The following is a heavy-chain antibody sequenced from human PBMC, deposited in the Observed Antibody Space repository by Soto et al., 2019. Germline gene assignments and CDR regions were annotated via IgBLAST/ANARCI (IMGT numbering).Heavy chain of an antibody. J-gene: IGHJ6*02. CDR2: IIPIFGTA. CDR1: GGTFSSYA. V-gene: IGHV1-69*13. Sequence: ASVKVSCKASGGTFSSYAISWVRQAPGQGLEWMGGIIPIFGTANYAQKFQGRVTITADESTSTAYMELSSLRSEDTAVYYCARDHYGSGSYYPYSGMDVWGQGTTVTVSS. CDR3: ARDHYGSGSYYPYSGMDV. D-gene: IGHD3-10*01.